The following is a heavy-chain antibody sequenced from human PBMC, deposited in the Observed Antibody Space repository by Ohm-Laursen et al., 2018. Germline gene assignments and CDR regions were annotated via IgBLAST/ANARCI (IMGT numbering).Heavy chain of an antibody. J-gene: IGHJ6*02. Sequence: SLRLSCAASGFTFIDYDMSWIRQVPGKGLEWLSYIGSSDSTIYYADSVKGRFTISRDNAKNSLYLQMNSLRAEDTAVYYCARDGSLYCSSTSCYSGYYYYGMDVWGQGTTVTVSS. CDR3: ARDGSLYCSSTSCYSGYYYYGMDV. CDR1: GFTFIDYD. V-gene: IGHV3-11*01. D-gene: IGHD2-2*01. CDR2: IGSSDSTI.